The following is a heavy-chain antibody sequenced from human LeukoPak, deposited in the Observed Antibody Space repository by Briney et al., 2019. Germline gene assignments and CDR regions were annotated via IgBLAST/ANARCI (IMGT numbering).Heavy chain of an antibody. CDR3: AKDLGYTSGWSDY. CDR2: ISGSGGST. CDR1: GFIFSNYA. V-gene: IGHV3-23*01. Sequence: GSLRLSCAASGFIFSNYAMSWVRQAPGKGLEWVSGISGSGGSTYHADSVKGRFTISRDNSKNTLYLQMNSLRAEDTAVYYCAKDLGYTSGWSDYWGQGTLVTVSS. D-gene: IGHD6-19*01. J-gene: IGHJ4*02.